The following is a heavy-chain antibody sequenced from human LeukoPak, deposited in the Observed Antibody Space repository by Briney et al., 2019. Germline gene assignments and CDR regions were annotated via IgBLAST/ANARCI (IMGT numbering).Heavy chain of an antibody. Sequence: GGSLRLSCAASGFTVNSNHMSLVRQAPGKGLQWVSVVDRGGDTFYADSVKGRFTISRDNSKNTLYLQMNSLRAEDTAVYYCARAPIYSSGWYGDYWGQGTLVTVSS. V-gene: IGHV3-53*01. J-gene: IGHJ4*02. CDR2: VDRGGDT. CDR1: GFTVNSNH. CDR3: ARAPIYSSGWYGDY. D-gene: IGHD6-19*01.